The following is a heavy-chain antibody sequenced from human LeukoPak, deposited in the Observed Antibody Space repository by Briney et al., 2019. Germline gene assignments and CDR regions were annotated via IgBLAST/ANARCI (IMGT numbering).Heavy chain of an antibody. CDR3: AREDTTDAFDI. V-gene: IGHV3-48*03. CDR1: GFTFSSSE. D-gene: IGHD1-1*01. Sequence: GGSLRLSCAASGFTFSSSEMSWVRQAPGKGLEWIAYITYNGRSTQYADSVKGRLTISRDNAKNSLYLQLNSLRGEDTSIYYCAREDTTDAFDIWGQGTMVTVSS. J-gene: IGHJ3*02. CDR2: ITYNGRST.